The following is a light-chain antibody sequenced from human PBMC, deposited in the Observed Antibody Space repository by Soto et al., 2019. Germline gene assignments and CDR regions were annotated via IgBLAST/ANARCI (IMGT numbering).Light chain of an antibody. CDR3: SSYAGSNNLHVL. V-gene: IGLV2-8*01. J-gene: IGLJ2*01. Sequence: QSALTQPPSASGSPGQSVPVSCTGSSSDVGGYEYVSWYQQHPGKAPKLIIYEVINRPSGVPDRFSGSKSGNTASLTVSGLQAEDEAEYYCSSYAGSNNLHVLFGGGTALTVL. CDR2: EVI. CDR1: SSDVGGYEY.